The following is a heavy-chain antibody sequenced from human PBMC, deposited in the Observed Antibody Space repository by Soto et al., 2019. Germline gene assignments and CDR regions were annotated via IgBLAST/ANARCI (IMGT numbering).Heavy chain of an antibody. CDR3: ARDQTLLYDFWCGDWSY. CDR1: GYTFTSYG. CDR2: ISAYNGNT. D-gene: IGHD3-3*01. J-gene: IGHJ4*02. V-gene: IGHV1-18*01. Sequence: ASVKVSCKASGYTFTSYGISWVRQAPGQGLEWMGWISAYNGNTNYAQKLQGRVTMTTDTSTSTAYMELRSLRSEDTAVYYCARDQTLLYDFWCGDWSYWGQGTLVTVSS.